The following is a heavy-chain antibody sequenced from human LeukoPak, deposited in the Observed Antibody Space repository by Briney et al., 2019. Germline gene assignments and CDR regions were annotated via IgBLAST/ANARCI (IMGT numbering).Heavy chain of an antibody. CDR2: IYYSGST. J-gene: IGHJ4*02. CDR3: ARYKRYGERLFDY. Sequence: PSETLSLTCTVSGGSFIINGYYWGWLRQPPGKGVEWFGSIYYSGSTYYNPSLKSRVTMSVDTSNNQFSLELSSVTAADTAIYYCARYKRYGERLFDYWGQGTLVTVSS. CDR1: GGSFIINGYY. D-gene: IGHD4-17*01. V-gene: IGHV4-39*01.